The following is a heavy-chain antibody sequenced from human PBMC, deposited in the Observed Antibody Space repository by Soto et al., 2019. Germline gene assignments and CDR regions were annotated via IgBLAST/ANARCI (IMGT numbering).Heavy chain of an antibody. V-gene: IGHV1-69*13. CDR3: ARIIVVVPAATNYYYYGMDV. CDR2: IFPIFGTA. Sequence: SVKVSCKASSGTISSYAISWVRQAPGQGLEWMGGIFPIFGTANYAQKFQGRVTITADESTSTAYMELSSLRSEDTAVYYCARIIVVVPAATNYYYYGMDVWGQGTTVTVSS. D-gene: IGHD2-2*01. J-gene: IGHJ6*02. CDR1: SGTISSYA.